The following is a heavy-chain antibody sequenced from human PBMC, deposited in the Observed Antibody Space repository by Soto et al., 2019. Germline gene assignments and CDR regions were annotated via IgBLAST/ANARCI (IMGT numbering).Heavy chain of an antibody. J-gene: IGHJ4*02. CDR3: ARGIAMKAAVQGDASDKYYFDS. V-gene: IGHV4-34*01. CDR1: GGSFSGYC. Sequence: SETLSLTCAVYGGSFSGYCWSWIRQPPEKGLEWIGEINHSGNTNYNPSLKSRVTISVDTSKNQFSLKLRSVTAADSAFYYCARGIAMKAAVQGDASDKYYFDSWVQGTLVTVSS. D-gene: IGHD3-22*01. CDR2: INHSGNT.